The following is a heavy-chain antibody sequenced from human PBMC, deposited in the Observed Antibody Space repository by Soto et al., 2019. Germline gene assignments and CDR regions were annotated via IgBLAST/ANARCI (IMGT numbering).Heavy chain of an antibody. V-gene: IGHV1-69*06. CDR2: IIPIFNST. CDR1: GSRFSNYV. D-gene: IGHD2-2*02. Sequence: SVKVPCKVSGSRFSNYVISWVRQAPGHGLEWLGRIIPIFNSTKYAQSFQGRVTITADKSTSTASLELSSLRSDDTAVYYCAREGRGKKAGYNGLVSLGYWGQGTLVT. CDR3: AREGRGKKAGYNGLVSLGY. J-gene: IGHJ4*02.